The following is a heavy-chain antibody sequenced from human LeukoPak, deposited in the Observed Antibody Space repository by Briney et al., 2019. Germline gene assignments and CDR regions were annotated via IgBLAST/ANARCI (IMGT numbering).Heavy chain of an antibody. D-gene: IGHD1-1*01. Sequence: PGGALRLSFAAPGVTVSTNYMSWVRQAPGEGLEWGSLIYSGGNTYYADSVKGRFTISRDNSKNTLYLQMNNLSAEDTAVYYCARDRVNWNDVGGLFDYWGQGTLVTVSS. V-gene: IGHV3-53*01. CDR3: ARDRVNWNDVGGLFDY. CDR2: IYSGGNT. J-gene: IGHJ4*02. CDR1: GVTVSTNY.